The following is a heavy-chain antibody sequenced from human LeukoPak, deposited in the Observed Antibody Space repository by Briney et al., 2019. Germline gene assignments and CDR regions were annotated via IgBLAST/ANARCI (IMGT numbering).Heavy chain of an antibody. V-gene: IGHV4-4*07. CDR2: IYTSEST. J-gene: IGHJ4*02. D-gene: IGHD3-10*01. CDR3: ARGTPMVRGKMFDY. CDR1: GGSISSYY. Sequence: SETLSLTRTVSGGSISSYYWSWIRQPAGKGLEWIGRIYTSESTNYNPSLKSRVTMSVDTSKNQFSLKLSSVTAADTAVYYCARGTPMVRGKMFDYWGQGTLATVSS.